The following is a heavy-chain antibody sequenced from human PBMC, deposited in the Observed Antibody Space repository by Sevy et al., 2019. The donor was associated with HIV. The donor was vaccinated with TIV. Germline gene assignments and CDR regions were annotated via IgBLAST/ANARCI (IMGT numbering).Heavy chain of an antibody. V-gene: IGHV3-7*03. CDR3: ARAIGAGAAY. CDR2: INEHGSTN. D-gene: IGHD6-13*01. Sequence: GGSLILSCAASGFLFGTHAMSWVRQAPGKGLEWVANINEHGSTNYYLDSVKGRFTISRDNAKNSLFLQMNSLRVDDTAVYYCARAIGAGAAYWGQGTPVTVSS. J-gene: IGHJ4*02. CDR1: GFLFGTHA.